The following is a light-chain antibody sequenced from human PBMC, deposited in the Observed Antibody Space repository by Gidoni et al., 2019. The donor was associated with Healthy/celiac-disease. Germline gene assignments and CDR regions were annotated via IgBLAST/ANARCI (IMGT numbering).Light chain of an antibody. CDR2: GAS. J-gene: IGKJ1*01. V-gene: IGKV3-20*01. CDR3: QQYGSSLWT. Sequence: EIVLTQSPGTLSLSPVERATLSCRASQSVSSIYLAWYQQKPGQAPRLLIYGASSRATGIPDRFSGSGSGTDFTLTISRLEPEDFAVYYCQQYGSSLWTFXXXTKVEIK. CDR1: QSVSSIY.